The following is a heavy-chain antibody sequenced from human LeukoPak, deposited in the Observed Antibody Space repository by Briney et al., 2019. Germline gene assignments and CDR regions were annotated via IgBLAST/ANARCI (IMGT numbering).Heavy chain of an antibody. CDR1: GGTFSSYA. D-gene: IGHD3-3*01. CDR3: ARDMSGQTYYDFWSGYSRPRYSWFDP. Sequence: SVKVSCKASGGTFSSYAISWVRQAPGQGLEWMGRIIPILGIANYAQKFQGRVTITADKSTSTAYMELSSLRSEDTAVYYCARDMSGQTYYDFWSGYSRPRYSWFDPWGQGTLVTVSS. CDR2: IIPILGIA. J-gene: IGHJ5*02. V-gene: IGHV1-69*04.